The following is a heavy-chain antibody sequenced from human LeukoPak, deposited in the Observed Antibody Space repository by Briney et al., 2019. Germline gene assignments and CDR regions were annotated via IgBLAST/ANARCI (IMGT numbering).Heavy chain of an antibody. Sequence: GESLKISCKGSGYSFTSYWIGWVRQMPGKGLEWMGSIYPGDSDTRYSPAFQGQVTISADKSISTAYLQWSSLKASDTALYYRARGGGGYYDSSGYHPIDYWGQGTLVTVSS. CDR3: ARGGGGYYDSSGYHPIDY. D-gene: IGHD3-22*01. J-gene: IGHJ4*02. CDR2: IYPGDSDT. CDR1: GYSFTSYW. V-gene: IGHV5-51*01.